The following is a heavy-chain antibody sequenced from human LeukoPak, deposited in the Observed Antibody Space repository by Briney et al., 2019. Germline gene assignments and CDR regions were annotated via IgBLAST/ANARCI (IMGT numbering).Heavy chain of an antibody. CDR1: GFTFSSYG. J-gene: IGHJ4*02. Sequence: PGGSLRLSCAASGFTFSSYGMHWVRQAPGKGLEWVAFIRYDGDNKYYADSVKGRFTISRDNAKNSLYLQMNRLRAEDTAVYYCARWKYLDYWGQGTLVTVSS. D-gene: IGHD1-1*01. CDR3: ARWKYLDY. V-gene: IGHV3-30*02. CDR2: IRYDGDNK.